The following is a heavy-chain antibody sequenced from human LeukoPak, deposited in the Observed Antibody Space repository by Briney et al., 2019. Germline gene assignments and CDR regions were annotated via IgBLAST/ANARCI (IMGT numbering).Heavy chain of an antibody. V-gene: IGHV1-69*13. CDR3: ATEQYSSSWYKGDY. D-gene: IGHD6-13*01. CDR2: IIPIFGTA. CDR1: GGTFSSYA. Sequence: SVKVSCKASGGTFSSYAISWVRQAPGQGLEWMGGIIPIFGTANYAQKFLGRVTITADESTSTAYMELSSLRSEDTAAYYCATEQYSSSWYKGDYWGQGTLVTVSS. J-gene: IGHJ4*02.